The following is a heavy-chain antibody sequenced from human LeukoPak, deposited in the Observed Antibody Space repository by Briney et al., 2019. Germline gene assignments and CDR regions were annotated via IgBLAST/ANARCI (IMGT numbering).Heavy chain of an antibody. D-gene: IGHD3-22*01. J-gene: IGHJ4*02. CDR2: ISSSSSYI. V-gene: IGHV3-21*01. CDR3: ARDPTGNYDPH. CDR1: GFTFSSYS. Sequence: GGPLRLSCAASGFTFSSYSMNWVRQAPGKGLEWVSSISSSSSYIYYADSVKGRFTISRDNAKNSLYLQMNSLRAEDTAVYYCARDPTGNYDPHWGQGTLVTVSS.